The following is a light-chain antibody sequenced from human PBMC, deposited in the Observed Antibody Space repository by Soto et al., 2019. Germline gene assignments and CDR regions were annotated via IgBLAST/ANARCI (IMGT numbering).Light chain of an antibody. V-gene: IGKV1-39*01. CDR2: AAS. CDR1: QSITTY. CDR3: QQSYSVHPT. J-gene: IGKJ1*01. Sequence: DIQMTQSPSSLSASVGDRVTITCRASQSITTYLNWYQQKPGIAPKLLIYAASSLQSGVPSRFSGSGSGTDFTLTISSLQPEDFATYYCQQSYSVHPTFGQGTKVDIK.